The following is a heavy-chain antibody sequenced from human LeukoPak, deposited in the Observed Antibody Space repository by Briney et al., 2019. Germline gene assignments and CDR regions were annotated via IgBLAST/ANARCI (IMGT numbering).Heavy chain of an antibody. Sequence: GASVKVSCKASGYTFTSYYMHWVRQAPGQGLEWMGIINPSGGSTSYAQKFQGRVTKTRDMSTSTVYMELSSLRSEDTAVYYCARAMYYYGSGSYPPFDYWGQGTLVTVSS. CDR3: ARAMYYYGSGSYPPFDY. D-gene: IGHD3-10*01. V-gene: IGHV1-46*01. J-gene: IGHJ4*02. CDR2: INPSGGST. CDR1: GYTFTSYY.